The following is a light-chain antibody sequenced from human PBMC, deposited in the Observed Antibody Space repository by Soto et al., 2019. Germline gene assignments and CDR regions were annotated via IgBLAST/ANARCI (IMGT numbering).Light chain of an antibody. J-gene: IGKJ3*01. CDR2: TAS. CDR1: QGISSW. V-gene: IGKV1D-12*01. Sequence: DLQMTQSPSSVSASVGDRVTITCRASQGISSWLAWYQQKPGKAPKLLIYTASSLQSGVPSRFSASRSWTVFILCITILQPEDFATYYCQHPNTFPFSFGPGTKVYIK. CDR3: QHPNTFPFS.